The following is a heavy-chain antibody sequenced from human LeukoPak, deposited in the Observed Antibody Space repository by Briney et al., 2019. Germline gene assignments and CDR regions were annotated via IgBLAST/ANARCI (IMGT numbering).Heavy chain of an antibody. D-gene: IGHD4-17*01. J-gene: IGHJ4*02. CDR3: ARSAPYGESYYFAY. Sequence: GASVKVSRKASGGSFRSYGINWVRQAPGQGLEWMGGIIPPFGTVTYAQKFQGRVTFTEDKSTSTAYMELSSLKSEDTAVFYCARSAPYGESYYFAYWGQGTLVTVSS. CDR2: IIPPFGTV. V-gene: IGHV1-69*06. CDR1: GGSFRSYG.